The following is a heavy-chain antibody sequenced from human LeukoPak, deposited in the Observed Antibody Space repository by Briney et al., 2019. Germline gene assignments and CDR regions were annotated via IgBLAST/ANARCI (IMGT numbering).Heavy chain of an antibody. J-gene: IGHJ6*03. CDR2: IIPISGTA. D-gene: IGHD5-18*01. CDR3: ARAPRGVYSYGYYYYYMDV. Sequence: HAASVKVSCKASGGTLNSYVISWVRQAPGQGLEWMGGIIPISGTANYAQKFQGRVTITADKSTSTAFMELSSLRSEDTAVYYCARAPRGVYSYGYYYYYMDVWGKGTTVTVSS. CDR1: GGTLNSYV. V-gene: IGHV1-69*06.